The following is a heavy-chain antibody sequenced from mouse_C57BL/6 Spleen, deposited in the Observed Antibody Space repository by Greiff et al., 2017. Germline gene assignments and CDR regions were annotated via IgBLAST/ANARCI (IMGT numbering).Heavy chain of an antibody. CDR1: GFNIKDYY. CDR2: IDPEDGDT. J-gene: IGHJ4*01. Sequence: EVKLQQSGAELVRPGASVKLSCTASGFNIKDYYMHWVKQRPEQGLEWIGRIDPEDGDTEYAPKFQGKATMTADTSSNTAYLQLSSLTSEDTAVYYCQRWLLRGAMDYWGQGTSVTVSS. CDR3: QRWLLRGAMDY. D-gene: IGHD2-3*01. V-gene: IGHV14-1*01.